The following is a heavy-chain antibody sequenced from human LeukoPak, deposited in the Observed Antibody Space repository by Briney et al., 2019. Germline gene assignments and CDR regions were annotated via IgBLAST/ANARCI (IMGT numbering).Heavy chain of an antibody. CDR2: INPNSGGT. CDR3: ARDSRTLAPTLDY. J-gene: IGHJ4*02. V-gene: IGHV1-2*02. D-gene: IGHD6-13*01. CDR1: GYTFTGYY. Sequence: ASVKVSCKASGYTFTGYYMHWVRQAPGQGLEWMGWINPNSGGTNYAQKFQGRVTMTRDTSISTAYMELSRLRSDDTAVYYCARDSRTLAPTLDYWGQGTLVTVSS.